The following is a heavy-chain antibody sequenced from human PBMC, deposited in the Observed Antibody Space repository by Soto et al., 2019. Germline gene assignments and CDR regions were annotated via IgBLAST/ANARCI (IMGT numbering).Heavy chain of an antibody. Sequence: GASVKVSCKASGYTFTSYAMHWVRQAPGQRLEWMGWINAGNGNTKYSQKLQGRVTITRDTSASTAYMELSSLRSEDTAVYYCARGPQGIATASFDPWGQGTLVTVSS. CDR3: ARGPQGIATASFDP. D-gene: IGHD6-13*01. J-gene: IGHJ5*02. V-gene: IGHV1-3*01. CDR2: INAGNGNT. CDR1: GYTFTSYA.